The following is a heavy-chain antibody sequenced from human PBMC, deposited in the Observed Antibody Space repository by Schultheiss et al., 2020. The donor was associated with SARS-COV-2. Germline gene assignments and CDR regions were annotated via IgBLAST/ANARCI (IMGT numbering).Heavy chain of an antibody. D-gene: IGHD2-15*01. CDR2: IWYDGSKK. CDR1: GFTFSSYS. J-gene: IGHJ4*02. Sequence: GGSLRLSCAASGFTFSSYSMNWVRQAPGKGLEWVAVIWYDGSKKYYADSVKGRFTISRDNSKNTLFLQMNSLRAVDTAVYYCARDPGGYCSGGSCYEEDYWGQGTLVTVSS. V-gene: IGHV3-33*08. CDR3: ARDPGGYCSGGSCYEEDY.